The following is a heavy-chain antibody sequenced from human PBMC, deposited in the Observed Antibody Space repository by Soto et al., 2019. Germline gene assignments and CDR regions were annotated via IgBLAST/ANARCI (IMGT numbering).Heavy chain of an antibody. Sequence: GESLKISCKGSGYSFTSYWIGWVRQIPGKGLEWMGIIYPGDSDTRYSPSFQGQVTISADKSISTAYLQWSSLKASDTAMYYCAMSYYYGSGSFNSLDYWGQGTLVTVSS. CDR3: AMSYYYGSGSFNSLDY. D-gene: IGHD3-10*01. CDR2: IYPGDSDT. CDR1: GYSFTSYW. V-gene: IGHV5-51*01. J-gene: IGHJ4*02.